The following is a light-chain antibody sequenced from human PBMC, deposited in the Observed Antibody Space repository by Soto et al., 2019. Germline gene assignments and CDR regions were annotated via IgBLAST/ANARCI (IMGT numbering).Light chain of an antibody. Sequence: QSVVTQSPSASGTPGQRVTISCSGSSSNIGTYYVDWYQHLPGTAPKLLIYSDFQRPSGVPDRFSASKSGASASLAISGLQPGDEADYFCAAWDDSLNALLFGGGTKLTVL. V-gene: IGLV1-44*01. CDR2: SDF. CDR1: SSNIGTYY. CDR3: AAWDDSLNALL. J-gene: IGLJ2*01.